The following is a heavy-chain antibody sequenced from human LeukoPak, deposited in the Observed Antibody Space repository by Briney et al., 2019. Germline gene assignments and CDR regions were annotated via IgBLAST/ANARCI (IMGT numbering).Heavy chain of an antibody. CDR3: AREAIQRGSYFDY. CDR1: GGSFSGYY. V-gene: IGHV4-34*01. CDR2: INHSGST. Sequence: SETLSLTCAVYGGSFSGYYWSWIRQPPGKGLEWIAEINHSGSTNYNPSLKSRVTISVDTSKNQFSLKLSSVTAADTAVYYCAREAIQRGSYFDYWGQGTPVTVSS. J-gene: IGHJ4*02. D-gene: IGHD2-2*01.